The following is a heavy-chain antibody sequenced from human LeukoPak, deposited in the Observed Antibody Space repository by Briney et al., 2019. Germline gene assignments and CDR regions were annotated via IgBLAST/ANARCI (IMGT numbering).Heavy chain of an antibody. CDR2: ITHSGST. V-gene: IGHV4-34*01. CDR3: ARVTPSRPRTYSESREPPPNGFDI. Sequence: PSETLSLTCAVYGGSFSGYYWSWIRQPPGKGLEWIGEITHSGSTTYNPSLKSRVTISVDTSKNQLSLKLSSVTAADTAVYYCARVTPSRPRTYSESREPPPNGFDIWGQGTMVTVSS. D-gene: IGHD1-26*01. J-gene: IGHJ3*02. CDR1: GGSFSGYY.